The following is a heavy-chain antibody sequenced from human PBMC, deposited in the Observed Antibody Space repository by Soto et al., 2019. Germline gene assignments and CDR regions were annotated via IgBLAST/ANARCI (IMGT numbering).Heavy chain of an antibody. V-gene: IGHV2-5*01. CDR2: IYWNDDK. D-gene: IGHD6-19*01. J-gene: IGHJ4*02. Sequence: QITLKESGPTLVRPTQTLTLTCTFSGFSLSTSGLGVSWIRQPPGKALEWLALIYWNDDKRYSPSLKARLTINKDTSKNQVVLTMTNMDPVDTATYYCAHRPSGWYLFDYWGQGTLVTVSS. CDR3: AHRPSGWYLFDY. CDR1: GFSLSTSGLG.